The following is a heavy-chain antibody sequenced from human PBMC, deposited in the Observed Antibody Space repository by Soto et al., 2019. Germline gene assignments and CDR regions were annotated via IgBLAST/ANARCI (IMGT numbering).Heavy chain of an antibody. CDR1: GISLSTNGVG. CDR3: AQKHAGPYNWFDP. D-gene: IGHD2-2*01. J-gene: IGHJ5*02. CDR2: IYWDDDK. Sequence: QITLKESGPTLVKPTQTLTLTCTFSGISLSTNGVGVGWIRQPPGKTLEWLALIYWDDDKRYRPSLKRSLTITKHPSKTHVVLTMTNMDPVDTATYDRAQKHAGPYNWFDPWGHGTLVTVSS. V-gene: IGHV2-5*02.